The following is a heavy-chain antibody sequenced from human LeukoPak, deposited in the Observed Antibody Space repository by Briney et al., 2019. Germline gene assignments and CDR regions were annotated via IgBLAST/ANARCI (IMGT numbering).Heavy chain of an antibody. D-gene: IGHD1-26*01. Sequence: GGSLRLSCADSGFTFSSHWMHWVRHAPGKGLVWVSRIKYDASSTSYADSVKGRFTISRDNAKNTLYLQMNSLRAEDTAVYYCARGATYAYYQDYWGQGTLVTVSS. CDR3: ARGATYAYYQDY. CDR1: GFTFSSHW. CDR2: IKYDASST. J-gene: IGHJ4*02. V-gene: IGHV3-74*01.